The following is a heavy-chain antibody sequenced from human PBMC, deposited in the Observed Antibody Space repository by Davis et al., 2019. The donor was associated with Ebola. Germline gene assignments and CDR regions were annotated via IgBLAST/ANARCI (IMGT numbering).Heavy chain of an antibody. CDR1: GFTFGDYA. J-gene: IGHJ4*01. CDR2: ISGSSNSV. CDR3: ARRSSDSNSFANDY. V-gene: IGHV3-48*02. Sequence: GGSLRLSCTASGFTFGDYAMSWVRQAPGKGLEWLSYISGSSNSVYYADSVRGRFTISRDNAQNSLYLQMDSLRDEDTAVYYCARRSSDSNSFANDYWGRGTLVTVSS. D-gene: IGHD2/OR15-2a*01.